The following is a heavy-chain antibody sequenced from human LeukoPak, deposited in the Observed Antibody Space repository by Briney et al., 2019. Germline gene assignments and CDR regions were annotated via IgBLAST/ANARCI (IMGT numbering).Heavy chain of an antibody. CDR2: INPNSGGT. V-gene: IGHV1-2*02. Sequence: ASVTVSCKASGYTFIGYFMHWVRQAPGQGPEWMGWINPNSGGTNYAQKFQGRVAMTRDTSISTAYMELSSLTSDDTAVYYCARGSSGNYAHFHFWGQGTLVTVSS. CDR3: ARGSSGNYAHFHF. CDR1: GYTFIGYF. D-gene: IGHD1-26*01. J-gene: IGHJ4*02.